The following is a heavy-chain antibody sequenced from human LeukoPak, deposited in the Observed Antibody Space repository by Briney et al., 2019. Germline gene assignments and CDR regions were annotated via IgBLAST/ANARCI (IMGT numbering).Heavy chain of an antibody. CDR2: IYYSVST. D-gene: IGHD3-10*01. Sequence: SQTLSLTCTVSGGSISSGGYYWSWIRQHPGKGLEWIGSIYYSVSTYYNPSLKSRVTISVDTSKNQFSLKLSSVTAADTAVYYCASIRVRGVMIRGDYWGQGTLVTVSS. V-gene: IGHV4-39*07. CDR3: ASIRVRGVMIRGDY. CDR1: GGSISSGGYY. J-gene: IGHJ4*02.